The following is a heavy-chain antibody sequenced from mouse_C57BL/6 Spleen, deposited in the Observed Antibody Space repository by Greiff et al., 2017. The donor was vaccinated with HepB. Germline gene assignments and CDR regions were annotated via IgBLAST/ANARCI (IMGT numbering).Heavy chain of an antibody. CDR2: ISDGGSYT. CDR3: AREDTPRRVFDY. CDR1: GFTFSSYA. Sequence: EVNVVESGGGLVKPGGSLKLSCAASGFTFSSYAMSWVRQTPEKRLEWVATISDGGSYTYYPDNVKGRFTISRDNAKNNLYLQMSHLKSEDTAMYYCAREDTPRRVFDYWGQGTTLTVSS. V-gene: IGHV5-4*01. J-gene: IGHJ2*01. D-gene: IGHD2-10*02.